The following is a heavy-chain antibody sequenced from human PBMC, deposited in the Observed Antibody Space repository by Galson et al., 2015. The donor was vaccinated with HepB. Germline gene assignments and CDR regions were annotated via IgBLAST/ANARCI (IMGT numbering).Heavy chain of an antibody. D-gene: IGHD2-8*01. V-gene: IGHV1-2*06. CDR1: GYTFTGYY. CDR2: INPNSGGT. Sequence: SVKVSCKASGYTFTGYYMHWVRQAPGQGLEWMGRINPNSGGTNYAQKFQGRVTMTRDTSISTAYMELSRLRSDDTAVYYCARDRRVGLYRGLFDPWGQGTLVTVSS. J-gene: IGHJ5*02. CDR3: ARDRRVGLYRGLFDP.